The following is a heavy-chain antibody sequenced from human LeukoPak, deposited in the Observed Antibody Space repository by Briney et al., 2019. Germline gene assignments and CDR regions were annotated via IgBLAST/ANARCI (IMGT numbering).Heavy chain of an antibody. D-gene: IGHD6-13*01. J-gene: IGHJ5*02. CDR1: GGSFSGYY. CDR2: IYHSGST. CDR3: ARDRGSSWSLNWFDP. V-gene: IGHV4-34*01. Sequence: SETLSLTCAVYGGSFSGYYWSWIRQPPGKGLEWIGSIYHSGSTYYNPSLKSRVTISVDTSKNQFSLKLSSVAAADTAVYYCARDRGSSWSLNWFDPWGQGTLVTVSS.